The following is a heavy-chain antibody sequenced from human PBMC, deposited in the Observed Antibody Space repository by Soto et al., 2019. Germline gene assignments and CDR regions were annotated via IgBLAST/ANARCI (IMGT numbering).Heavy chain of an antibody. D-gene: IGHD3-22*01. CDR2: IIPIFGTA. Sequence: ASVKVSCKASGGTFSSYAISWVRQAPGQGLEWMGGIIPIFGTANYAQKFQGRVTITADESTSTAYMELSSLRSEDTAVYYCAKRYYYDSRGHLWGQGNLVTVSS. CDR3: AKRYYYDSRGHL. V-gene: IGHV1-69*13. J-gene: IGHJ4*02. CDR1: GGTFSSYA.